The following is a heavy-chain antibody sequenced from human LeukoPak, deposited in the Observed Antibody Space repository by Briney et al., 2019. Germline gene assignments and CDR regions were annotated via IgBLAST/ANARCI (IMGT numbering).Heavy chain of an antibody. Sequence: GGSLRLSCAASGFTFSPYWMTWVRQAPGKGLEYVATMNRDGSEKYYVDSVKGRFTISRDNSKNSLYLQMDSLRAEDTAVYYCARGIEEWLYLYYWGQGALVTVAS. CDR1: GFTFSPYW. J-gene: IGHJ4*02. CDR2: MNRDGSEK. V-gene: IGHV3-7*04. CDR3: ARGIEEWLYLYY. D-gene: IGHD3-3*01.